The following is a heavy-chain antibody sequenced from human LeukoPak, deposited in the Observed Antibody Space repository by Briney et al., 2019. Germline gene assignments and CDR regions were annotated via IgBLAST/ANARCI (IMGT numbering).Heavy chain of an antibody. J-gene: IGHJ3*02. D-gene: IGHD4-17*01. CDR2: INHSGST. CDR3: ARVGVTTVTPSDAFDI. V-gene: IGHV4-34*01. Sequence: SETLSLTCAVYGGSFSGYYWSWIRQPPGKGLEWIGEINHSGSTKYNPSLKSRVTISVDTSKNQFSLKLSSVTAADTAVYYCARVGVTTVTPSDAFDIWGQGTMVTVSS. CDR1: GGSFSGYY.